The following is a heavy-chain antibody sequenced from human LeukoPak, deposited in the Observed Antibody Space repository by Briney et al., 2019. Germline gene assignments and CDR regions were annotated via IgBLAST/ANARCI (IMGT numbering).Heavy chain of an antibody. V-gene: IGHV4-34*01. J-gene: IGHJ4*02. CDR3: ARLTGALGY. CDR2: INHSGST. CDR1: GGSFSGYY. Sequence: SETLSLTCAVYGGSFSGYYWSWIRQPPGKGLEWIGEINHSGSTNYNPSLKSRVTISVDTSKNQFSLKLSSVTAADTAVYYCARLTGALGYWGQGTLVTVSS. D-gene: IGHD7-27*01.